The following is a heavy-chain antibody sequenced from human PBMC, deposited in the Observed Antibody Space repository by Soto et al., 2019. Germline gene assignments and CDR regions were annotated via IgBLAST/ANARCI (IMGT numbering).Heavy chain of an antibody. J-gene: IGHJ4*02. CDR1: GGSISSGDYY. V-gene: IGHV4-31*03. CDR3: ARDFGSTKPFEY. D-gene: IGHD1-1*01. CDR2: IYYNGNT. Sequence: SETLSLTCTVSGGSISSGDYYWSWIRQLPGKDLEWIAYIYYNGNTYYTPSLKSRATISLDTSRNQFFLNLNSVTAADTAVYYCARDFGSTKPFEYWGQGTLVTVSS.